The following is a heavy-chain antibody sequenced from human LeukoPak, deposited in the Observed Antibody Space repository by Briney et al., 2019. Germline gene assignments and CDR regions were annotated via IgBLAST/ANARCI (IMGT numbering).Heavy chain of an antibody. CDR1: GYTFTSYY. V-gene: IGHV1-46*01. Sequence: ASVKVSCKASGYTFTSYYMHWVRQAPGQGLEWMGIINPGGGSTSYAQKFQGRVTMTRDTSTSTVYMELSSLRSEDTAVYYCARDQGTYDILTGYYGYWGQGTLVTVSS. CDR3: ARDQGTYDILTGYYGY. D-gene: IGHD3-9*01. CDR2: INPGGGST. J-gene: IGHJ4*02.